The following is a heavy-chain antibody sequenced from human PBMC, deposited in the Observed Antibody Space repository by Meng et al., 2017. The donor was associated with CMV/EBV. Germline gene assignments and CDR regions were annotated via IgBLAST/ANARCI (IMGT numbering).Heavy chain of an antibody. D-gene: IGHD6-13*01. V-gene: IGHV2-5*02. CDR3: ARIAAAGRFDY. CDR2: IYWDDDK. Sequence: QSTLKESGPTLVKPTQILTLTCTFSWFSLSTSGVGVGWIRQPPGKALEWLALIYWDDDKRYSPSLKSRLTITKDTSKNQVVLTMTNMDPVDTATYYCARIAAAGRFDYWGQGTLVTVSS. J-gene: IGHJ4*02. CDR1: WFSLSTSGVG.